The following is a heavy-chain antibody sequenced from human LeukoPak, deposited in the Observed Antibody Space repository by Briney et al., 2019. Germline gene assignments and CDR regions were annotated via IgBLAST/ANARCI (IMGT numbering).Heavy chain of an antibody. J-gene: IGHJ5*02. Sequence: PGGSLRLSCAASGFTFSDYYMSWIRQAPGKGLEWVSAISGSGGSTYYADSVKGRFTISRDNSKNTLYLQMNSLRAEDTAVYYCAKFPAAILTFDPWGQGTLVTVSS. CDR3: AKFPAAILTFDP. V-gene: IGHV3-23*01. CDR1: GFTFSDYY. D-gene: IGHD2-2*01. CDR2: ISGSGGST.